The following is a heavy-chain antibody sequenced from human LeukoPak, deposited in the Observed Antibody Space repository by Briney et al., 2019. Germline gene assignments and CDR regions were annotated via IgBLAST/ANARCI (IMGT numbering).Heavy chain of an antibody. Sequence: GGSLRLSCAASGFTFSSYAMSWVRQAPGKGLEWVSAISGRGGSTYYADSVKGRFTISRDNSKNTLYLQMNSLRAEDTAVYYCAKEGVGITMVRGRLANWFDPWGQGTLVTVSS. CDR2: ISGRGGST. CDR3: AKEGVGITMVRGRLANWFDP. J-gene: IGHJ5*02. V-gene: IGHV3-23*01. CDR1: GFTFSSYA. D-gene: IGHD3-10*01.